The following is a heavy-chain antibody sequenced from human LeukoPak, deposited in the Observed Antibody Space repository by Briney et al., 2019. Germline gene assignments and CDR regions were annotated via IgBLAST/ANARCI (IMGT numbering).Heavy chain of an antibody. CDR1: GFTFSSYE. Sequence: GGSLRLSRAASGFTFSSYEMSWVRQAPGEGLGWVSYISSSGSTIYHADSVKGRFTISRDNAKNALYLQMNSMRGEDTAVYYCAELGITMIGGVWGKGTTVTISS. CDR3: AELGITMIGGV. J-gene: IGHJ6*04. CDR2: ISSSGSTI. D-gene: IGHD3-10*02. V-gene: IGHV3-48*03.